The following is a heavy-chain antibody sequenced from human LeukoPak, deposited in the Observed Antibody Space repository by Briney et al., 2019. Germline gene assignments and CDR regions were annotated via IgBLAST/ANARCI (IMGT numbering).Heavy chain of an antibody. Sequence: PSETLSLTCTVSGGSISSYYWSWIRQPPGKGLEWVGYIYYSGSTNYNPSLNSRVTISVDTSKNQFSLKLSSVTAADTAVYFCARGFRGDNFDYWGQGTLVTVSS. CDR2: IYYSGST. CDR1: GGSISSYY. D-gene: IGHD7-27*01. CDR3: ARGFRGDNFDY. J-gene: IGHJ4*02. V-gene: IGHV4-59*08.